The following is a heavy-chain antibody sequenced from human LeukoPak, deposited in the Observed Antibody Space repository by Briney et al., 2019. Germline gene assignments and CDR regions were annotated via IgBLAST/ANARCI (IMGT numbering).Heavy chain of an antibody. D-gene: IGHD2-21*02. CDR2: IIPIFGTA. J-gene: IGHJ5*02. CDR1: GGTFSSYA. CDR3: ARVRCGDCYSWFDP. Sequence: SVKVSCKASGGTFSSYAISWVRQAPGQGLEWMGGIIPIFGTANYAQKFQGRVTITADEPTSTAYMELSSLRSEDTAVYYCARVRCGDCYSWFDPWGQGTLVTVSS. V-gene: IGHV1-69*13.